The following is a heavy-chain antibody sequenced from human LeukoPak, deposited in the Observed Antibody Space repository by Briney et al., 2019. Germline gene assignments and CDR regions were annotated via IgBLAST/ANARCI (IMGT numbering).Heavy chain of an antibody. Sequence: GESLKISCKGSGYSFTSYWIGWVRQMPGKGLEWMGIIYPGDSDTRYSPSFQGQVTISADKSISTAYLQWSSLKASDTAMYYCARLGEYCSSTSCYQGYIDVWGKGTTVTVSS. CDR2: IYPGDSDT. D-gene: IGHD2-2*01. CDR3: ARLGEYCSSTSCYQGYIDV. CDR1: GYSFTSYW. V-gene: IGHV5-51*01. J-gene: IGHJ6*03.